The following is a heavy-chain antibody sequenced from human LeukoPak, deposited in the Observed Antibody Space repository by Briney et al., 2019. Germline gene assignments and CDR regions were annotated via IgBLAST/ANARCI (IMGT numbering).Heavy chain of an antibody. CDR2: IWSDGSNK. D-gene: IGHD3-10*01. J-gene: IGHJ4*02. V-gene: IGHV3-33*01. CDR1: GFTFSTYG. CDR3: ARRGSGTYSVDQ. Sequence: ERSLRLSCAASGFTFSTYGMHWVRQAPGKGLEWVAVIWSDGSNKYYADSVKGRFTISGDNSKNTLYLQMNSLTAEDTAVYYCARRGSGTYSVDQWGQGTLVTVSS.